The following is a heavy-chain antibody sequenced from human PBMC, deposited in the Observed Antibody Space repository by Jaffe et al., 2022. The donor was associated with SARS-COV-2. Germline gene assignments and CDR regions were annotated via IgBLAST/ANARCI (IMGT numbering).Heavy chain of an antibody. D-gene: IGHD2-2*01. CDR3: ASGQLLLEGNWFDP. CDR2: ITPFNGNT. J-gene: IGHJ5*02. Sequence: QMQLVQSGAEVKKTGSSVKVSCKASGYTFTYRYLHWVRQAPGQALEWMGWITPFNGNTNYAQKFQDRVTITRDRSMSTAYMELSSLRSEDTAMYYCASGQLLLEGNWFDPWGQGTLVTVSS. CDR1: GYTFTYRY. V-gene: IGHV1-45*02.